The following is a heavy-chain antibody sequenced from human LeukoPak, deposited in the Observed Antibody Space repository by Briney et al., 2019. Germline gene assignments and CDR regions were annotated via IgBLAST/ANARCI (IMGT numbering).Heavy chain of an antibody. Sequence: PSETLSLTCTVSGGSISSYYWSWIRQPPGKGLEWIGYIYYSGSTNYNPSLKSRVTISVDTSKTQFSLKPSSVTAADTAVYYCARVGYCSGGSCYWFDPWGQGTLVTVSS. J-gene: IGHJ5*02. CDR2: IYYSGST. CDR3: ARVGYCSGGSCYWFDP. V-gene: IGHV4-59*01. CDR1: GGSISSYY. D-gene: IGHD2-15*01.